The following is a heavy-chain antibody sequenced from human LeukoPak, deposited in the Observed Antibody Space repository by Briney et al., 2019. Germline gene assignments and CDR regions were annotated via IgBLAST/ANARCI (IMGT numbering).Heavy chain of an antibody. CDR2: ISGDGART. CDR1: GFSFNNYV. D-gene: IGHD1-26*01. V-gene: IGHV3-23*01. CDR3: AKGGKWDVTPFDY. Sequence: GGSLRLSCAAFGFSFNNYVMSWVRQAPGKGLEWVSAISGDGARTYYADSVKGRFTISRDNSKNTLYLQVNSLRAEDTAVYYCAKGGKWDVTPFDYWGQGTLVTVSS. J-gene: IGHJ4*02.